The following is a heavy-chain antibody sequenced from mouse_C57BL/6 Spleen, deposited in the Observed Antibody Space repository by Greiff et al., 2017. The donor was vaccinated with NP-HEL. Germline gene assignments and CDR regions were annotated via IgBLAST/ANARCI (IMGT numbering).Heavy chain of an antibody. Sequence: QVQLKESGAELMKPGASVKLSCKATGYTFTGYWIEWVKQRPGHGLEWIGEILPGSGSTNYNEKFKGKATFTADTSSNTAYMQLSSLTTEDSAIYDCARGYYGSSLLYAMDYWGQGTSVTVSS. CDR2: ILPGSGST. J-gene: IGHJ4*01. D-gene: IGHD1-1*01. CDR1: GYTFTGYW. V-gene: IGHV1-9*01. CDR3: ARGYYGSSLLYAMDY.